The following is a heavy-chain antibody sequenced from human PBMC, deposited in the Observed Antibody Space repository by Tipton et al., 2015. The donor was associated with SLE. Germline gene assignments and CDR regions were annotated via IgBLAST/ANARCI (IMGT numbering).Heavy chain of an antibody. V-gene: IGHV4-61*01. CDR1: GGSISRGCYY. J-gene: IGHJ3*01. Sequence: LRLSCTVSGGSISRGCYYWSWMRQPPGKGLEWIGYVFYTGRTSYKSSLKSRVNISIDMSSNQFSLKLSAVTAADTAVYYCARHIWGGYDAFDVWGHGTLVTVSS. D-gene: IGHD3-16*01. CDR2: VFYTGRT. CDR3: ARHIWGGYDAFDV.